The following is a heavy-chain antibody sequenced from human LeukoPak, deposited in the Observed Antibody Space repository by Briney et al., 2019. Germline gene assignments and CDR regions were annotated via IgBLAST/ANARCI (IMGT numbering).Heavy chain of an antibody. V-gene: IGHV1-18*01. CDR3: ARDDMHYYGSGSHLFDY. CDR1: GYTFTSYG. CDR2: ITPNNGNT. Sequence: ASVKVSCKASGYTFTSYGINWVRQAPGQGLEWMGWITPNNGNTNSAQKLQGRVTMTTDTSTSTAYMDLRSLRSDDTAVYYCARDDMHYYGSGSHLFDYWGQGTLVTVSS. J-gene: IGHJ4*02. D-gene: IGHD3-10*01.